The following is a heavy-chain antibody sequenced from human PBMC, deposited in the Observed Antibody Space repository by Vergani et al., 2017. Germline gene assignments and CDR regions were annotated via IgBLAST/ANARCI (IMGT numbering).Heavy chain of an antibody. CDR2: IYYSGST. CDR1: GGSISSSSYY. CDR3: ASRVRYYYYGMDV. Sequence: QLQLQESGPGLVKPSETLSLTCTVSGGSISSSSYYWGWIRQPPGKGLEWIGSIYYSGSTYYNPSLKSRVTISVDTSKNQFSLKLSSVTAADTAVYYCASRVRYYYYGMDVWGQGTTVTVSS. V-gene: IGHV4-39*01. J-gene: IGHJ6*02.